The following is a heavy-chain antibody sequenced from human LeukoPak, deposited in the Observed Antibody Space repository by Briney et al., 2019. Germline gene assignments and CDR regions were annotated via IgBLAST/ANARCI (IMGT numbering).Heavy chain of an antibody. CDR3: ARSDCSSTSCYYYYYYYMDV. CDR1: GGSLSSSSYY. V-gene: IGHV4-39*01. CDR2: IYYSGST. J-gene: IGHJ6*03. D-gene: IGHD2-2*01. Sequence: SETLSLTCTVSGGSLSSSSYYWGWLRQPPGTGLEWIGSIYYSGSTYYNPSLKSRVTISVDTSKNQFSLKLSSVTAADTAVYYCARSDCSSTSCYYYYYYYMDVWGKGTTVTVSS.